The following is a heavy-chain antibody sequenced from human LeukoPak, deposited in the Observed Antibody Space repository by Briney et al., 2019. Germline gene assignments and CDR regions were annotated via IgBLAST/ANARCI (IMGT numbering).Heavy chain of an antibody. J-gene: IGHJ4*02. Sequence: SETLSLTCTVSGGSISSYYWSWIRQPAGKGLEWIGRIYTSGSTNYNPSLKSRVTMSVDTSKNQFSLKLSSVTAADTAVYYCARAYYDILTGYYYFDYWGQGTLVTVSS. V-gene: IGHV4-4*07. CDR2: IYTSGST. CDR1: GGSISSYY. CDR3: ARAYYDILTGYYYFDY. D-gene: IGHD3-9*01.